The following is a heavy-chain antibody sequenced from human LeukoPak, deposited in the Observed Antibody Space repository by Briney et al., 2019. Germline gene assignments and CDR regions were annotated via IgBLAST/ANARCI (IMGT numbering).Heavy chain of an antibody. V-gene: IGHV7-4-1*02. CDR1: GYTFTTYA. Sequence: GASVKVSCKASGYTFTTYAMNWVRQAPGQGLEWMGWINTNTGNPTYAQGFTGRFVFSLDTSVSTAYLQISSLKAEDTAVYYCARGNYYYDSSGYFWDVHYMDVWGKGTTVTVSS. D-gene: IGHD3-22*01. CDR3: ARGNYYYDSSGYFWDVHYMDV. J-gene: IGHJ6*03. CDR2: INTNTGNP.